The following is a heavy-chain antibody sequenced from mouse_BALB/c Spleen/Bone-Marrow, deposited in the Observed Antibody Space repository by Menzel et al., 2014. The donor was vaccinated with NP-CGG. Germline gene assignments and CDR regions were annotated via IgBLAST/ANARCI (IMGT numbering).Heavy chain of an antibody. CDR1: GFTFNNYA. Sequence: EVKLVESGGGLVKPGGSLKLSCAASGFTFNNYAMSWVRQTPEERVEWAASISGGGRPYFPDNMKGRITISRDNSRNILFLQMSSLRSENTGLYSYTREGDGYNPDWYAYWGRGTLVTVS. J-gene: IGHJ3*01. V-gene: IGHV5-6-5*01. CDR3: TREGDGYNPDWYAY. CDR2: ISGGGRP. D-gene: IGHD2-3*01.